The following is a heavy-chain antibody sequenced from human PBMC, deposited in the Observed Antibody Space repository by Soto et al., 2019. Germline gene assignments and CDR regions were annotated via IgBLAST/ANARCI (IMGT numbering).Heavy chain of an antibody. J-gene: IGHJ1*01. Sequence: SQTLSLTCALSGDNVSSNTAAWNWIRSSPSRGLEWLGRTYYRSNWRHDYAVSVKSRITVNPDTSKNHFSLQLNSVTPDDTAVYYCARGLPGSGCELWGEGTLVTVSA. CDR1: GDNVSSNTAA. CDR2: TYYRSNWRH. V-gene: IGHV6-1*01. D-gene: IGHD2-15*01. CDR3: ARGLPGSGCEL.